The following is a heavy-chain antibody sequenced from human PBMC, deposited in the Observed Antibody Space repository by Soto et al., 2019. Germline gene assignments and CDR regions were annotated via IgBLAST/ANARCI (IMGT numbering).Heavy chain of an antibody. Sequence: QVQLVQSGAEVRKPGASVKVSCKASGYTFTNYGITWVRRAPGQGLEWMGWISGYNGNTKYAQTLQGRVTLTTDTSTNTVYMEVRSLRSDDTAGYYCARGDYHDRHGYQNYFECWGQGTLVTVSS. CDR1: GYTFTNYG. CDR3: ARGDYHDRHGYQNYFEC. J-gene: IGHJ4*02. CDR2: ISGYNGNT. D-gene: IGHD3-22*01. V-gene: IGHV1-18*01.